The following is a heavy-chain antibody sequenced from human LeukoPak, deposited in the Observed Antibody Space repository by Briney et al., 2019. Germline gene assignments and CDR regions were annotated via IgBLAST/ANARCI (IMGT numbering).Heavy chain of an antibody. V-gene: IGHV3-53*01. CDR2: IYSGGST. Sequence: PGGSLRLSCAASGFTFSSYAMSWVRQAPGKGLEWVSVIYSGGSTYYADSVKGRFTISRDNSKNTLYLQMNSLRAEDTAVYYCARLKGDAFDIWGQGTMVTVSS. J-gene: IGHJ3*02. CDR1: GFTFSSYA. CDR3: ARLKGDAFDI.